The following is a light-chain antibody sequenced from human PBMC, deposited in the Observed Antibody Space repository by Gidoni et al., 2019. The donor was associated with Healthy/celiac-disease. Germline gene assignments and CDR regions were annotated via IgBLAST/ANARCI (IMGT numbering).Light chain of an antibody. Sequence: EIVMTQSPATLSVSPGARATLSCRASQSVSSNLAWYQQNPGQAPRLLISGASTRATGIPARFSGSGSGTEFTLTISSLQSEDFAVYYCQQYNNWPPLTFXGXTKVEIK. J-gene: IGKJ4*01. V-gene: IGKV3-15*01. CDR2: GAS. CDR3: QQYNNWPPLT. CDR1: QSVSSN.